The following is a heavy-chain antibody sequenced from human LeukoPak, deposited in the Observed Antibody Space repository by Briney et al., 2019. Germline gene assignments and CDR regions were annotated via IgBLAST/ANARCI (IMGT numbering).Heavy chain of an antibody. CDR3: ARGKAEFDP. Sequence: GGSLRLSCAASGFTFSTYAMHWVRQAPGKGLEWVAVISYDGSNEYYADSVKGRSTISRDNSKNTLYLQMNSLRAEDTAVYYCARGKAEFDPWGQGTLVTVSS. CDR1: GFTFSTYA. CDR2: ISYDGSNE. J-gene: IGHJ5*02. V-gene: IGHV3-30-3*01. D-gene: IGHD6-13*01.